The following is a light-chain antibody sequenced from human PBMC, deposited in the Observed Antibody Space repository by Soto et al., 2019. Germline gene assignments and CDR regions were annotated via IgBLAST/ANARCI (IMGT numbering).Light chain of an antibody. CDR3: SSYTSGTTYV. CDR2: DVN. J-gene: IGLJ1*01. Sequence: QSALTQPASVSGSPGQWITISCTGTSSDVGAYNYVSWYQQHPGKAPKLMIFDVNNRPSGISNRFSGSKSGNTASLTISGLQAEDEADYYCSSYTSGTTYVFGTGTKVTVL. CDR1: SSDVGAYNY. V-gene: IGLV2-14*03.